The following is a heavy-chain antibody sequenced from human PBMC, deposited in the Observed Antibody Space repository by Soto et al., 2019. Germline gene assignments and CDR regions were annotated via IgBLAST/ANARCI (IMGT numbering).Heavy chain of an antibody. D-gene: IGHD3-9*01. CDR3: ARVSYDILTGYYAHYFDY. J-gene: IGHJ4*02. Sequence: QIQLVQSGVEVKKPGASVKVSCRASGYSFTGYALAWVRQAPGQGLEWVGGISTYNSNTNYAQKFHGRVTMTTDTSTTTAHMELRNMRSDDTAVYYCARVSYDILTGYYAHYFDYWGQGTLVTVSS. CDR1: GYSFTGYA. V-gene: IGHV1-18*01. CDR2: ISTYNSNT.